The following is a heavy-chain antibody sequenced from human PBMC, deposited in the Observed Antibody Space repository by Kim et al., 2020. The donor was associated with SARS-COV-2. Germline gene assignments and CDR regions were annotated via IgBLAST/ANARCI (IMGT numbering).Heavy chain of an antibody. CDR2: ISWNSGSI. V-gene: IGHV3-9*01. CDR3: AKEIGILYYYYGMDV. Sequence: GGSLRLSCAASGFTFDDYAMHWVRQAPGKGLEWVSGISWNSGSIGYADSVKGRFTISRDNAKNPLYLQMNSLRAEDTALYYCAKEIGILYYYYGMDVWGQGTTVTVSS. CDR1: GFTFDDYA. J-gene: IGHJ6*02. D-gene: IGHD2-15*01.